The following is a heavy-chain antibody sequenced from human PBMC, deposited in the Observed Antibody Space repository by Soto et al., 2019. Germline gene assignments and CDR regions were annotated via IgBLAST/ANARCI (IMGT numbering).Heavy chain of an antibody. CDR1: GFTFSSYA. Sequence: EVQLLESGGGLVQPGGSLRLSCAASGFTFSSYAMRWVRQAPVKGLEWVSAISGSGGSTYYADSVKGRFTISRDNSKNTLYLQMNSLRAEERAVYYCAGRGSGSYCDYWGQGTLVTVSS. CDR3: AGRGSGSYCDY. CDR2: ISGSGGST. D-gene: IGHD1-26*01. V-gene: IGHV3-23*01. J-gene: IGHJ4*02.